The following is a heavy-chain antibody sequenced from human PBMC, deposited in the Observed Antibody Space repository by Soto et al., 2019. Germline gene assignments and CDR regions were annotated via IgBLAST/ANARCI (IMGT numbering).Heavy chain of an antibody. Sequence: EVQLVESGGGLVKPGGSLRLSCAASGFTFSSYSMNWVRQAPGKGLEWVSSISSSSSYIYYADSVKGRFTISRDNAKNSLYLQMNSLRAEDTAVYYCARVVVVPAAGIDYWGQRTLVTVSS. CDR2: ISSSSSYI. J-gene: IGHJ4*02. V-gene: IGHV3-21*01. CDR1: GFTFSSYS. CDR3: ARVVVVPAAGIDY. D-gene: IGHD2-2*01.